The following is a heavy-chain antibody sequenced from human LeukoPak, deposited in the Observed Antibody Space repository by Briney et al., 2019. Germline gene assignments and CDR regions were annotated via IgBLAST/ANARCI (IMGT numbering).Heavy chain of an antibody. V-gene: IGHV5-10-1*01. Sequence: GESLRISCKGSGYIFTSYWINWVRQTPGKGLEWMGRIDPSDSYTKYSPSFQVHVTISADKSISTAYLQWSSLKASDTAMYYCARRLYSGDEAYDYWGQGTLVTVSS. CDR1: GYIFTSYW. CDR3: ARRLYSGDEAYDY. D-gene: IGHD5-12*01. J-gene: IGHJ4*02. CDR2: IDPSDSYT.